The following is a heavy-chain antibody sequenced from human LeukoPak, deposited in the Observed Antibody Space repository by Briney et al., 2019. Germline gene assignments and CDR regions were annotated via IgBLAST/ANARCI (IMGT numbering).Heavy chain of an antibody. D-gene: IGHD4-11*01. V-gene: IGHV4-31*03. CDR2: IYYSGST. CDR1: GGSISSGGYY. CDR3: ARGTWGLGTVTTWLWFDP. Sequence: SQTLSFTCTVSGGSISSGGYYWSWIRQHPGKGLEWIGYIYYSGSTYYNPSLKSRVTISVDTSKNQFSLKLSSVTAADTAVYYCARGTWGLGTVTTWLWFDPWGQGTLVTVSS. J-gene: IGHJ5*02.